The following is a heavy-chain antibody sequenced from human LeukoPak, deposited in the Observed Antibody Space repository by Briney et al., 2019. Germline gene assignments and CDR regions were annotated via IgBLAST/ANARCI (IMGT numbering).Heavy chain of an antibody. CDR1: GFTVSSNY. CDR2: IYSGGST. J-gene: IGHJ4*02. D-gene: IGHD6-19*01. V-gene: IGHV3-66*01. Sequence: GGSLRLSCAASGFTVSSNYMSWVRQALGKGLEWVSVIYSGGSTYYADSVKGRFTISRDNSKNTLYLQMNSLRAEDTATYYCAKMPVSYSSGWSTFDYWGQGSLVTVSS. CDR3: AKMPVSYSSGWSTFDY.